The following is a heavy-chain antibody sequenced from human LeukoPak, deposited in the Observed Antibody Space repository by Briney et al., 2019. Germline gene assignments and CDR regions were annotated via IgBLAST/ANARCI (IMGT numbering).Heavy chain of an antibody. V-gene: IGHV4-59*08. CDR1: GGSISSYY. J-gene: IGHJ4*02. Sequence: SETLSLTCSVSGGSISSYYWSWVRQPPGKGLEWIGNIYYTGSTNYNPSLKSRVIISIDTSKNQFSLRLSSVTAADTAVYYCAALGDHAVFGLDYWGQGTLVTVSS. D-gene: IGHD4-17*01. CDR3: AALGDHAVFGLDY. CDR2: IYYTGST.